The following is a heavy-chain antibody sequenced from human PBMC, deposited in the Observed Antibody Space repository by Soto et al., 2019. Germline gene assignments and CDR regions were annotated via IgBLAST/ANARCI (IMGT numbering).Heavy chain of an antibody. CDR3: ARDRGDCSSVSCYGSFYYGMDV. V-gene: IGHV3-53*01. J-gene: IGHJ6*02. D-gene: IGHD2-2*01. CDR2: IYSGGSI. Sequence: EVQLVEAGGGLIQPGGSLRPSCAASGFIASSNYMSWVGQAPGRGREWVSAIYSGGSIYYTDSVEGRFTISRDVSKNILYLQMNSLRADDTAVYYCARDRGDCSSVSCYGSFYYGMDVWGQGTTVIVS. CDR1: GFIASSNY.